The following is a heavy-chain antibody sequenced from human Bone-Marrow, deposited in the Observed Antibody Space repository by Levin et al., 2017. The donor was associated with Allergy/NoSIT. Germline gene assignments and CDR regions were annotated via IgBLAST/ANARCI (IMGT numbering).Heavy chain of an antibody. V-gene: IGHV3-53*01. J-gene: IGHJ4*02. D-gene: IGHD6-19*01. CDR3: ARATGYGSGWDYFDS. CDR2: IYSAGNT. Sequence: GESLKISCAASGFNVRRPTMGWVRQAPGKGLEWVSHIYSAGNTFYADSVKGRFAISRDFSTNTVFLQMNSLRAEDTAVYYCARATGYGSGWDYFDSWGQGTLVTVSS. CDR1: GFNVRRPT.